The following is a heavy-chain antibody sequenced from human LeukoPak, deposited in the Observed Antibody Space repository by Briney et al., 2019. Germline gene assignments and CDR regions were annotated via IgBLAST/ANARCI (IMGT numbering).Heavy chain of an antibody. Sequence: ASVKVSCKASGYTFTSYDINWVRQATGQGLEWMGWMNPNSGNTGYAQKFQGRVTMTRNTSISTAYMELSSLRSEDTAVYYCARWGYYVILTGYFSGMDVWGQGTTVTVSS. CDR1: GYTFTSYD. CDR2: MNPNSGNT. D-gene: IGHD3-9*01. CDR3: ARWGYYVILTGYFSGMDV. V-gene: IGHV1-8*01. J-gene: IGHJ6*02.